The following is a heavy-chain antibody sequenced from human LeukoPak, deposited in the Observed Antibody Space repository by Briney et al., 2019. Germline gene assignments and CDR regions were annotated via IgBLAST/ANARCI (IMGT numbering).Heavy chain of an antibody. CDR1: GFTFDDFA. D-gene: IGHD1-26*01. Sequence: GGSLRLSCAASGFTFDDFAMHWVRHAPGKGLKWVSLISWDGGSTYYADSVKGRFTISRDNSKNSLHLQMNSLTAEDTALYYCAKDALPIVGATRGLDYWGQGTLVTVSS. CDR3: AKDALPIVGATRGLDY. J-gene: IGHJ4*02. V-gene: IGHV3-43D*03. CDR2: ISWDGGST.